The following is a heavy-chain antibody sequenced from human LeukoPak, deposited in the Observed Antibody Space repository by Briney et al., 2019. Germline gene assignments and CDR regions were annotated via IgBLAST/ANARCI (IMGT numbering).Heavy chain of an antibody. D-gene: IGHD4-17*01. J-gene: IGHJ4*02. CDR2: IYHSGST. V-gene: IGHV4-38-2*02. CDR3: ARGETTVTPFDY. Sequence: PSETLSLTCTVSGYSISSGYYWGWIRQPPGKGLEWIGSIYHSGSTYYNPSLKSRVTISVDTSKNQFSLKLSSVTAADTAVYYCARGETTVTPFDYWGQGTLVTVSS. CDR1: GYSISSGYY.